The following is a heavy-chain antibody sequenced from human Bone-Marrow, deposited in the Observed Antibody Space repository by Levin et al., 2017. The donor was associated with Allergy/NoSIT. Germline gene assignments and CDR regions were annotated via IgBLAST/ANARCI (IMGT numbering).Heavy chain of an antibody. CDR2: IYYSGST. D-gene: IGHD4-11*01. CDR3: ARLAPDPSNFLYYYYMDV. CDR1: GGSISSYY. J-gene: IGHJ6*03. Sequence: RTGGSLRLSCTVSGGSISSYYWSWIRQPPGKGLEWIGYIYYSGSTNYNPSLKSRVTISVDTSKNQFSLKLSSVTAADTAVYYCARLAPDPSNFLYYYYMDVWGKGTTVTVSS. V-gene: IGHV4-59*01.